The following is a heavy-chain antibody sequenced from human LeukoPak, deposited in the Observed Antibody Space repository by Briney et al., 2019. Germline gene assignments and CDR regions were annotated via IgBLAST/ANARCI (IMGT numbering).Heavy chain of an antibody. CDR2: ISSSSSYI. CDR1: GFSFSNYW. V-gene: IGHV3-21*01. D-gene: IGHD2-2*01. CDR3: ARYCSSASCYPFDY. Sequence: PGGSLRLSCVASGFSFSNYWMHWVRQAPGKGLEWVSSISSSSSYIYYADSVKGRFTISRDNAKNSLYLQMNSLRAEDTAVYYCARYCSSASCYPFDYWGQGTLVTVSS. J-gene: IGHJ4*02.